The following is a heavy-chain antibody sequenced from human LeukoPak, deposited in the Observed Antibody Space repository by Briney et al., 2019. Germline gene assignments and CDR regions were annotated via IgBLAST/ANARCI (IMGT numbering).Heavy chain of an antibody. CDR1: GGSISSSSYY. V-gene: IGHV4-39*07. D-gene: IGHD6-19*01. CDR2: INHSGST. J-gene: IGHJ4*02. Sequence: PSETLSLTCTVSGGSISSSSYYWSWIRQPPGKGLEWIGEINHSGSTNYNPSLKSRVTISVDTSKNQFSLKLSSVTAADTAVYYCARGPTRSGWRNKFDYWGQGTLVTVSS. CDR3: ARGPTRSGWRNKFDY.